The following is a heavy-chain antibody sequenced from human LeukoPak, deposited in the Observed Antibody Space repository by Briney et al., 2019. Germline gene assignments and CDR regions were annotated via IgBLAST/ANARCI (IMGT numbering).Heavy chain of an antibody. J-gene: IGHJ4*02. CDR2: ISSSGSTI. V-gene: IGHV3-11*01. CDR3: ASAELFENDQYGGHN. D-gene: IGHD5-24*01. Sequence: GGSLRLSCAASGFTFSDNYMSWIRQAPGKGLEWVSYISSSGSTIYYADSVKGRFTISRDNAKNSLYLQMNSLRAEDTAVYYCASAELFENDQYGGHNWGQGTLVTVSS. CDR1: GFTFSDNY.